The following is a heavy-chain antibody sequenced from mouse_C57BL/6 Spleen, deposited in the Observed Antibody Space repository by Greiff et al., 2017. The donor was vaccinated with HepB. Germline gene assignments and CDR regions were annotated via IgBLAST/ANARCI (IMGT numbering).Heavy chain of an antibody. V-gene: IGHV5-6*01. CDR3: ARHDDLYYYGSSPYAMDY. CDR1: GFTFSSYG. D-gene: IGHD1-1*01. Sequence: EVQRVESGGDLVKPGGSLKLSCAASGFTFSSYGMSWVRQTPDKRLEWVATISSGGSYTYYPDSVKGRFTISRDNAKNTLYLQMSSLKSEETAMYYFARHDDLYYYGSSPYAMDYWGQGTSVTVSS. CDR2: ISSGGSYT. J-gene: IGHJ4*01.